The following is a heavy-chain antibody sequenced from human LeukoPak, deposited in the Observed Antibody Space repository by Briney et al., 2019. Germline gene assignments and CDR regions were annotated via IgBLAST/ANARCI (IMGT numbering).Heavy chain of an antibody. CDR2: IYPGDSDT. Sequence: GESLKISCKGSGFSFTNYWIAWVRPMPGKGLEWMGIIYPGDSDTRYSPSFQGQVTISADKSINTAYLQWSSLKASDTAMYYCARGPVRLGEQNHNWFDPWGQGTLVTVSS. V-gene: IGHV5-51*01. CDR3: ARGPVRLGEQNHNWFDP. D-gene: IGHD3-16*01. J-gene: IGHJ5*02. CDR1: GFSFTNYW.